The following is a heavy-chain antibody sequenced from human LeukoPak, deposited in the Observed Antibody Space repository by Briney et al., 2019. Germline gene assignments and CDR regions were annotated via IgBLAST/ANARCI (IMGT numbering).Heavy chain of an antibody. J-gene: IGHJ4*02. D-gene: IGHD3-10*01. CDR1: GFTFSNYR. CDR3: ARVSWKYYGSGSDVFDY. V-gene: IGHV3-7*01. CDR2: IKQDGSEK. Sequence: GGSLRLSCVASGFTFSNYRMSWVRQAPGKGPEWVANIKQDGSEKYYVDSVKGRFTISRDNAKNSLYLQMNSLRAEDTAVYYCARVSWKYYGSGSDVFDYWGQGTLVTVSS.